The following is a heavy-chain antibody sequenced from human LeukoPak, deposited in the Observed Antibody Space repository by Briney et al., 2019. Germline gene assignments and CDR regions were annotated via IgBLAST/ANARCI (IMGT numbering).Heavy chain of an antibody. V-gene: IGHV5-51*01. J-gene: IGHJ4*02. CDR2: IYPGDSDT. Sequence: GESLQISCQGSGYRFTSYWIAWVRQMPGKGLEWMGMIYPGDSDTRYSPSFQGQVTISADKSISTTYFQWSSLKASDTAMYYCARHGSSSWPVDYWGQGTLVTVSS. D-gene: IGHD6-13*01. CDR1: GYRFTSYW. CDR3: ARHGSSSWPVDY.